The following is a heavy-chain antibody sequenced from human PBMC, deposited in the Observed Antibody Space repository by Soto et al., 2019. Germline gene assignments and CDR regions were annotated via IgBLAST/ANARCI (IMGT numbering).Heavy chain of an antibody. J-gene: IGHJ6*03. Sequence: QVQLVQSGAEVRKPGSSVKVSCEASGGSFISYIFTWVRQAPGQGLEWMGRSIPIQGRADYALKFQDRVTITADRSTQTVYMELRRLRTEDTALYYCAKSLVFVDHAYMDVWGKGTTVTVSS. V-gene: IGHV1-69*02. CDR2: SIPIQGRA. CDR3: AKSLVFVDHAYMDV. CDR1: GGSFISYI. D-gene: IGHD2-21*01.